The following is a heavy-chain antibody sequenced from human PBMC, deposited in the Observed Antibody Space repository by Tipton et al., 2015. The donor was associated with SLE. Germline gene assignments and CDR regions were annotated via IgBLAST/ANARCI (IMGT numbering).Heavy chain of an antibody. Sequence: SLRLSCAASGFTFSSYSMNWVRQAPGKGLEWVSSISSSSSYVYYADSVKGRFTISRDNAKNSLYLQMNSLRAEDTAVYYCASPPGGGIAAAGRGRAFDIWGQGTMVTVSS. CDR2: ISSSSSYV. CDR1: GFTFSSYS. D-gene: IGHD6-13*01. V-gene: IGHV3-21*01. J-gene: IGHJ3*02. CDR3: ASPPGGGIAAAGRGRAFDI.